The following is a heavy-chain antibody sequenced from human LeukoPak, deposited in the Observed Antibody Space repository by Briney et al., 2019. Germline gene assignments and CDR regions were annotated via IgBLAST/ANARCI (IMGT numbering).Heavy chain of an antibody. CDR3: ARDQFQSPYDILTGYPSGLNDY. D-gene: IGHD3-9*01. CDR1: GFTFSSYS. J-gene: IGHJ4*02. V-gene: IGHV3-21*01. CDR2: ISSSSSYI. Sequence: PGGSLRLSCAASGFTFSSYSMNWVRQAPGKGLEWVSSISSSSSYIYYADSVKGRFTISRDNAKNSLYLQMNSLRAEDTAVYYCARDQFQSPYDILTGYPSGLNDYWGQGTLVTVSS.